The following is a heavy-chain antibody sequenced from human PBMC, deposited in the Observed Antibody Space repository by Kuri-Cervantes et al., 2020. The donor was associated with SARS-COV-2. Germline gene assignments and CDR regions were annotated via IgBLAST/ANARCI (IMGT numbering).Heavy chain of an antibody. J-gene: IGHJ4*02. CDR1: GFTFSSYS. V-gene: IGHV3-21*01. Sequence: GESLKISCAASGFTFSSYSMNWVRQAPGKGLEWVSSISSSSSYIYYADSVKGRFTISRDNAKNTVYLHMNSLRAEDTALYYCARDDEAPGVWFDYWGQGILVTVSS. D-gene: IGHD2-21*01. CDR2: ISSSSSYI. CDR3: ARDDEAPGVWFDY.